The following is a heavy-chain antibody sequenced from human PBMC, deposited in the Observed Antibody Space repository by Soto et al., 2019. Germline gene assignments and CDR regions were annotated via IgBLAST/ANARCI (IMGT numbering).Heavy chain of an antibody. J-gene: IGHJ4*02. CDR3: VREAEIASVPLPYF. V-gene: IGHV1-18*01. CDR1: GYTFTNYG. D-gene: IGHD2-21*01. CDR2: ISAYSGNT. Sequence: QVQLVQSGAEVKEPGASVKVSCKASGYTFTNYGLTWVRQAPGQGLEWMGWISAYSGNTNYAQKLQGRVTMTRDTSTSTVYMELRSLTSDDTSVYYCVREAEIASVPLPYFWGQGTLVTVSS.